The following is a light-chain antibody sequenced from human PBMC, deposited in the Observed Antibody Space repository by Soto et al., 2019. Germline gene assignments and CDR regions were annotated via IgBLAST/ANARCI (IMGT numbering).Light chain of an antibody. CDR3: QQYSSYFFT. CDR2: RAS. V-gene: IGKV1-5*03. CDR1: ESINGW. Sequence: DIQMTQSPSTLSASVGDRVNITCRASESINGWLAWYQQKPGKAPKLLISRASDLQTGVTTRLSGSGSGTEFTLTISSLQTDDFATYYCQQYSSYFFTFGPGTKVDV. J-gene: IGKJ3*01.